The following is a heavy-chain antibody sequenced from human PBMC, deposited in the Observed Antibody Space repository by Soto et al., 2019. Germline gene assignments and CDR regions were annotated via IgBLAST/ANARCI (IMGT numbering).Heavy chain of an antibody. Sequence: QVQLVQSGAEVKKPGASVKVSCKASGYTFTSYGISWVRQAPGQGLEWMGWISAYNGNTNYAQKLQGRVTMTTDTSTSTAYMELRSLSSDDTAVYYCARGTPHYDAGTGYAFDIWGQGTMVTVSS. V-gene: IGHV1-18*01. CDR3: ARGTPHYDAGTGYAFDI. J-gene: IGHJ3*02. CDR2: ISAYNGNT. CDR1: GYTFTSYG. D-gene: IGHD5-12*01.